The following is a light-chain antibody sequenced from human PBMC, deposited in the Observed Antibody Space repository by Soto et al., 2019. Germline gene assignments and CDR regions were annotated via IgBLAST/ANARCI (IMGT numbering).Light chain of an antibody. CDR1: SSNIGSNY. CDR2: RNN. Sequence: QTVVTQPPSASGTPGQRVTISCSGSSSNIGSNYVFWYQHLPGTAPKLLIYRNNQRPSAVPDRFSGAKSGTSASLAISGLRSEDETDYYCAAWDDSLGGVVFGGGTQLTVL. J-gene: IGLJ2*01. CDR3: AAWDDSLGGVV. V-gene: IGLV1-47*01.